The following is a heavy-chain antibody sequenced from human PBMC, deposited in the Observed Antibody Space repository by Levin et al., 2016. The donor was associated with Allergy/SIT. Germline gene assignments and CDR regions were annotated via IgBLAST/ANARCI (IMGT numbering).Heavy chain of an antibody. Sequence: GSLRLSCTVSGGSISSSSYYWGWIRQPPGKGLEWIGSIYYSGSTYYNPSLKSRVTISVDTSKNQFSLKLSSVTAADTAVYYCARHAPSGLKIAVAGRDYWGQGTLVTVSS. D-gene: IGHD6-19*01. CDR1: GGSISSSSYY. CDR2: IYYSGST. CDR3: ARHAPSGLKIAVAGRDY. J-gene: IGHJ4*02. V-gene: IGHV4-39*01.